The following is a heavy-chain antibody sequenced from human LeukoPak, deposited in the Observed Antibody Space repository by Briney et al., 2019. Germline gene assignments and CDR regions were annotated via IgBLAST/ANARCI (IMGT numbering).Heavy chain of an antibody. CDR1: GGSVSSDSYY. J-gene: IGHJ5*02. CDR3: VRYSASARWFDP. Sequence: SETLSLTCTVSGGSVSSDSYYWSWIRQPPGKGLEWIGYIYYSGGTNYNPSFKSRVTISVDTSKSQFSLKLSSVTAADTAMYFCVRYSASARWFDPWGQGTLVTVSS. CDR2: IYYSGGT. V-gene: IGHV4-61*01. D-gene: IGHD5-18*01.